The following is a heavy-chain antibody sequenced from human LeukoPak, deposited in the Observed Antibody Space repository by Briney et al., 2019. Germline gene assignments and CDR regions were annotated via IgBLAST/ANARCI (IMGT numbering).Heavy chain of an antibody. J-gene: IGHJ4*02. CDR1: GYTFTGYY. V-gene: IGHV1-2*02. CDR2: INPNSGGT. D-gene: IGHD2-2*01. CDR3: ARGYRSSTSCPLSDY. Sequence: ASVKVSCKASGYTFTGYYMHWVRQAPGQGLEWMGWINPNSGGTNYAQKFQGRVTMTRDTSISTAYMELSRLRSDDTAVYYCARGYRSSTSCPLSDYWGQGTLVTVSS.